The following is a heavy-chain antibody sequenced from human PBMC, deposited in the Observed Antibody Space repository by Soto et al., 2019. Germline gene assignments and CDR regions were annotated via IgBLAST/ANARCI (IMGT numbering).Heavy chain of an antibody. D-gene: IGHD3-22*01. J-gene: IGHJ4*02. Sequence: SGPPLVNTTQTLTLPCTFSVFSLTSRGEAVGWIRQPPGKALEWLALVYWDDDEFYSPSMRSRLTLTKDASKNQVVLKMRNMDPADTATYYCAHVYYYDTNGFYRYFDQWGQGALVTVSS. CDR1: VFSLTSRGEA. CDR3: AHVYYYDTNGFYRYFDQ. V-gene: IGHV2-5*02. CDR2: VYWDDDE.